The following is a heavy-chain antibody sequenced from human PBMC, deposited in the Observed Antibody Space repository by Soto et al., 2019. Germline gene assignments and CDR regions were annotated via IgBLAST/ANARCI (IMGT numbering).Heavy chain of an antibody. Sequence: SETLSLTCTVSGGSISSSSYYWGWIRQPPGKGLEWIGSIYYSGSTYYNPSLKSRVTISVDTSKNQFSLKLSSVTAADTAVYYCARRDDYGDYSPKIDPWGQGTLVTVSS. J-gene: IGHJ5*02. CDR2: IYYSGST. V-gene: IGHV4-39*01. CDR3: ARRDDYGDYSPKIDP. D-gene: IGHD4-17*01. CDR1: GGSISSSSYY.